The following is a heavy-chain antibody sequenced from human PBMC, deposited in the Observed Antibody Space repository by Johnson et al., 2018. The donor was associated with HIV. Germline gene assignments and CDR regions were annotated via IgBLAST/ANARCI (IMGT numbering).Heavy chain of an antibody. D-gene: IGHD3-22*01. CDR1: GFTVSSNY. CDR3: ARGSYYDSSGDAFDI. V-gene: IGHV3-66*02. Sequence: VQLVESGGGLVQPGGSLRLSCAASGFTVSSNYMSWVRQAPGTVLEWVSVIYCVGSTYYADSVKGRFTISRDNSKNTLYLKMNSLRAEDTAVYYCARGSYYDSSGDAFDIWGQGTMVTVSS. CDR2: IYCVGST. J-gene: IGHJ3*02.